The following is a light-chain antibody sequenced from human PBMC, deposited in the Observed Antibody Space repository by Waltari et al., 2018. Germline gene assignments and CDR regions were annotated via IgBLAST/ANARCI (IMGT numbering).Light chain of an antibody. CDR3: CSYAGVV. CDR1: SSGVGSYNL. V-gene: IGLV2-23*01. Sequence: QSALTQPSSVSGSPGQSITISCTGTSSGVGSYNLVSWYQQHPGKAPKLMIYEGSKRASGVPSRVSGSRAGNTASLTIAGLQAEDEADYYCCSYAGVVFGGGTKLTIL. J-gene: IGLJ2*01. CDR2: EGS.